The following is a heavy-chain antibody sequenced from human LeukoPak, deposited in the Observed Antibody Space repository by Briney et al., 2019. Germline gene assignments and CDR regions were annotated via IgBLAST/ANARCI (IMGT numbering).Heavy chain of an antibody. D-gene: IGHD2-15*01. CDR2: TSSSDPGT. V-gene: IGHV3-23*01. J-gene: IGHJ4*02. CDR3: ARAPVTSCRGAFCYPFDY. CDR1: GFPLSSYA. Sequence: GGSLRLSCAASGFPLSSYAMSWVRQGPGKRLEWVAATSSSDPGTYHADPVRGRFTISRDNSRNTLYLQMNRVRVEDAAVYYCARAPVTSCRGAFCYPFDYWGQGTLVTVSS.